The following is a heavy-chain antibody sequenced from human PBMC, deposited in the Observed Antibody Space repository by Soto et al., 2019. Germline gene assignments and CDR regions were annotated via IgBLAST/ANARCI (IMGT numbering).Heavy chain of an antibody. CDR3: TRDASRDSSARGWFDP. J-gene: IGHJ5*02. CDR1: GFTFRSFT. CDR2: ISSNSAYI. V-gene: IGHV3-21*01. Sequence: CAASGFTFRSFTMNWVRQAPGKGLEWVSTISSNSAYIYYTDALRGRFTISRDNAKNSLHLQMNSLRAEDTAVYYCTRDASRDSSARGWFDPWGPGTLVTVSS. D-gene: IGHD6-13*01.